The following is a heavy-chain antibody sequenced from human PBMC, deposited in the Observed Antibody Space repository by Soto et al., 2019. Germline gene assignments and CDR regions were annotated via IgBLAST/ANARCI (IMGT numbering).Heavy chain of an antibody. CDR3: AWMIIGSWDY. Sequence: QVTLKESGPVVVKPTETLTLTCTVSGFSITNDLMGVSWLRQPPGKALEWLAHIFSTDERSYSTPLKTRLTISKDISKSQVVLVMTNMDPVDTATYYCAWMIIGSWDYWGQGILVTVSS. J-gene: IGHJ4*02. D-gene: IGHD6-13*01. CDR1: GFSITNDLMG. CDR2: IFSTDER. V-gene: IGHV2-26*01.